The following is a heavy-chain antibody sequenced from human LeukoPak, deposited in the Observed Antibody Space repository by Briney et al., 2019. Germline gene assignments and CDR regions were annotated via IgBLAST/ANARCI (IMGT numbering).Heavy chain of an antibody. V-gene: IGHV3-30*18. J-gene: IGHJ4*02. D-gene: IGHD4-23*01. CDR3: AKIWIGWKLDTTDDY. CDR1: GFTFSSSD. Sequence: PGRSLRLSCGASGFTFSSSDIYWVRQAPGKGLEWVAVISYDGANKYYGESVKGRFTISRDNSMNTVYLQMNSLRPEDTAIYYCAKIWIGWKLDTTDDYWGQGTLVTVSS. CDR2: ISYDGANK.